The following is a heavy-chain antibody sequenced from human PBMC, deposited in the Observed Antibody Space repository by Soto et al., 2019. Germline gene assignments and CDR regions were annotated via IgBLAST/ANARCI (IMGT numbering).Heavy chain of an antibody. CDR3: SRKSGSAYYFDY. V-gene: IGHV4-30-4*01. Sequence: QVQLQESGPGLVKPSQTLSLTCAVSGGSVSSGDYYWTWIRQPPGKGLEWIGYIYHSGSTYYNPSLKSRXXIXLXTSKNQFSLKLNSVNAADTAVYYCSRKSGSAYYFDYWGQGTLVTVSS. CDR1: GGSVSSGDYY. CDR2: IYHSGST. D-gene: IGHD3-16*01. J-gene: IGHJ4*02.